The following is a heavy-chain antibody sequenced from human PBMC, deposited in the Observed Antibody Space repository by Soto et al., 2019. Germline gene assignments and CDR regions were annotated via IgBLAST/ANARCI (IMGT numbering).Heavy chain of an antibody. CDR3: ARDHPSIRGSSAYYYYYYGMDV. CDR1: DGYSSGSD. CDR2: IYTSGST. V-gene: IGHV4-4*07. D-gene: IGHD6-6*01. Sequence: SETMCLTSSVADGYSSGSDWSWIRQKAGKGLEWIGRIYTSGSTNYNPSLKSRVTMSVDTSKNQFSLKLSSVTAADTAVYYCARDHPSIRGSSAYYYYYYGMDVWGQGTTVTVS. J-gene: IGHJ6*02.